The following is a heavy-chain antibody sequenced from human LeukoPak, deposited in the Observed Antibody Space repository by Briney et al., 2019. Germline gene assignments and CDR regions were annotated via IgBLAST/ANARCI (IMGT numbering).Heavy chain of an antibody. Sequence: SETLSLTCAVSGGSISSGGYSWSWIRQPPGKGLEWIGYIYYSGSTYYNPSLKSRVTISVDTSKNQFSLKLSSVTAADTAVYYCAREDVDTAMLFDYWGQGTLVTVSS. D-gene: IGHD5-18*01. V-gene: IGHV4-31*11. J-gene: IGHJ4*02. CDR2: IYYSGST. CDR1: GGSISSGGYS. CDR3: AREDVDTAMLFDY.